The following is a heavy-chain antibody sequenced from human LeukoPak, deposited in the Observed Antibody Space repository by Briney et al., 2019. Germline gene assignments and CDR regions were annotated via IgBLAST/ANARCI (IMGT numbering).Heavy chain of an antibody. CDR1: GYTFTSYA. J-gene: IGHJ4*02. CDR2: ISAYNGNT. V-gene: IGHV1-18*01. D-gene: IGHD2-21*02. Sequence: ASVKVSCKASGYTFTSYAMHWVRQAPGQGLEWMGWISAYNGNTDYAQNLQGRVTMTTDTSTSTAYMELRSLRSDDTAVYYCASGVVTAIFYWGQGTLVTVSS. CDR3: ASGVVTAIFY.